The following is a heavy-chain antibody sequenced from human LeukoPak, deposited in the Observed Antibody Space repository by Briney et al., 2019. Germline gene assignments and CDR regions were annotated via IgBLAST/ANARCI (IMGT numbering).Heavy chain of an antibody. CDR3: ARDPGVRGVIIPGASDH. V-gene: IGHV1-69*04. J-gene: IGHJ4*02. CDR1: GGTFSNYG. D-gene: IGHD3-10*01. CDR2: IIPVFGIA. Sequence: GSSVKVSCKASGGTFSNYGFNWVRQAPGQGLEWMGRIIPVFGIANYAQKLQGRVTITADKSTSTAYMELNSLRSEDTAVYFCARDPGVRGVIIPGASDHWGQGTLVTVSS.